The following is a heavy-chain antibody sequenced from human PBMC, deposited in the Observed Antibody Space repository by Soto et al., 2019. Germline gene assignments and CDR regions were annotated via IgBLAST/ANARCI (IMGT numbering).Heavy chain of an antibody. CDR3: ASPKIAFYNWFDP. CDR1: GGSLSDSF. V-gene: IGHV4-34*01. CDR2: IHHSGIS. Sequence: PSETLSLTCTVSGGSLSDSFWNWIRQPPGKGLEWIGEIHHSGISNYNPSLKSRVTMSVDTSKNQFSLKLSSVTAADTAVYYCASPKIAFYNWFDPWGQGTLVTVSS. J-gene: IGHJ5*02. D-gene: IGHD3-3*02.